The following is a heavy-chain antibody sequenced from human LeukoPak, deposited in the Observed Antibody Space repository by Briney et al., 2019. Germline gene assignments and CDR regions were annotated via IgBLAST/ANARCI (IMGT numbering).Heavy chain of an antibody. V-gene: IGHV1-69*04. Sequence: SVKVSCKASGGTFSSYAISWVRRAPGQGLEWMGRIIPILGIANYAQKFQGRVTITADKSTSTAYMELSSLRSEDTAVYYCARMQKSSWSLPYYYYYGMDVWGQGTTVTVSS. CDR1: GGTFSSYA. D-gene: IGHD6-13*01. CDR2: IIPILGIA. CDR3: ARMQKSSWSLPYYYYYGMDV. J-gene: IGHJ6*02.